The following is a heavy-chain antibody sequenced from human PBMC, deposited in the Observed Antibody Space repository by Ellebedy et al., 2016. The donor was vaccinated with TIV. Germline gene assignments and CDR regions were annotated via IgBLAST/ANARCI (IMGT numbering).Heavy chain of an antibody. D-gene: IGHD4-17*01. CDR3: ARERLTTVKGNGMDV. Sequence: GESLKISCQGSGYSFTSYWIGWVRQMPGKGLEWMGIIYPGDSDTRYSPSFQGQVTISADKSISTAYLQWSSLKASDTAMYYCARERLTTVKGNGMDVWGQGTTVTVSS. V-gene: IGHV5-51*01. J-gene: IGHJ6*02. CDR2: IYPGDSDT. CDR1: GYSFTSYW.